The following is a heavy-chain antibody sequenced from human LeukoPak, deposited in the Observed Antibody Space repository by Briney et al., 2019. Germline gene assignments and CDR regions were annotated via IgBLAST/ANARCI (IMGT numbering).Heavy chain of an antibody. CDR3: AKDIHRGSSSFLDY. D-gene: IGHD6-6*01. CDR1: GFTFDDYA. Sequence: GGSLRLSCAASGFTFDDYAMHWVRQAPGKGLEWVPGISWNSGSIGYADSVKGRFTISRDNAKNSLYLQMNSLRAEDMALYYCAKDIHRGSSSFLDYWGQGTLVTVSS. J-gene: IGHJ4*02. V-gene: IGHV3-9*03. CDR2: ISWNSGSI.